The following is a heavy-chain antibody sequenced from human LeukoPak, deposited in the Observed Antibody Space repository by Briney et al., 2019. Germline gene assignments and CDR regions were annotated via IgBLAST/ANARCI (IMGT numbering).Heavy chain of an antibody. CDR3: ATYGSGSYYRKAFDY. V-gene: IGHV3-23*01. Sequence: GGALRLSCAASGFTFSSYAMSWVRQAPGKGLEWVSSITISGATTYYADSVKGRLTISRDNCKTTLYLQMNSLRAEGTAVYYRATYGSGSYYRKAFDYWGQGTLVTVSS. D-gene: IGHD3-10*01. J-gene: IGHJ4*02. CDR2: ITISGATT. CDR1: GFTFSSYA.